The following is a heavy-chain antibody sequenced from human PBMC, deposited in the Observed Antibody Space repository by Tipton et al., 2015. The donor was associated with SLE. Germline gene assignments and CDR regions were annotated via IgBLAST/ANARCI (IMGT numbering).Heavy chain of an antibody. CDR1: GDSVCTNY. Sequence: TLSLTCTVSGDSVCTNYWNWFRQPAGKGLVWIGRLYGSGSPTHYNPSLEGRVTVSVDTSQNQVSLKLTSVTAADTAVYYCARIRPGHGDPFDFWGQGTLVTVSS. CDR2: LYGSGSP. V-gene: IGHV4-4*07. CDR3: ARIRPGHGDPFDF. D-gene: IGHD4-17*01. J-gene: IGHJ4*02.